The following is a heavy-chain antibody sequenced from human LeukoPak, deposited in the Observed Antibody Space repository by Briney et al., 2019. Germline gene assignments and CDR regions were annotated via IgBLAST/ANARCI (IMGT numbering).Heavy chain of an antibody. CDR1: GGSFSGYY. D-gene: IGHD3-3*01. CDR2: INHSGST. J-gene: IGHJ4*02. V-gene: IGHV4-34*01. CDR3: ARSGITIFGVVILY. Sequence: PSETLSLTCAVYGGSFSGYYWSWIRQPPGKGLEWIGEINHSGSTNYNPSLKSRVTISVDTSKNQFSLKLSSVTAADTAVYYCARSGITIFGVVILYWGQGTLVTVSS.